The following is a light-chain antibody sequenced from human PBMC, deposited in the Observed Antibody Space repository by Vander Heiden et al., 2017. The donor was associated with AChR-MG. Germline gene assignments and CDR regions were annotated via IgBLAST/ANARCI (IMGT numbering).Light chain of an antibody. Sequence: DIQMTQSPSSLSASFRDRVTITSRASQNVHTYLNWYQQKPGKAPTLLIYASSRWHNDVPSRCSGSRYGKDCTLTINNREMEDFETYYGQQTVSAALWTFGQGTKV. CDR2: ASS. V-gene: IGKV1-39*01. J-gene: IGKJ1*01. CDR3: QQTVSAALWT. CDR1: QNVHTY.